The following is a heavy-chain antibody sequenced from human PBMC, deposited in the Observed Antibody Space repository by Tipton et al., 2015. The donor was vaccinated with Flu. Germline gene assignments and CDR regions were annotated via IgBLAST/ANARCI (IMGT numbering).Heavy chain of an antibody. D-gene: IGHD5-24*01. CDR1: GGSFSGYY. CDR2: INHSGST. J-gene: IGHJ3*02. V-gene: IGHV4-34*01. Sequence: TLSLTCAVYGGSFSGYYWSWIRQPPGKGLEWIGEINHSGSTNYNPSLKSRVTISVDTSKNQFSLKLSSVTAADTAVYYCARPMAQGRKGDAFDIWGQGTMVTVSS. CDR3: ARPMAQGRKGDAFDI.